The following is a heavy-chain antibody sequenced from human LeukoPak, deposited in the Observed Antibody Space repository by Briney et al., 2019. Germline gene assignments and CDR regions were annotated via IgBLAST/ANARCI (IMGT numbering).Heavy chain of an antibody. D-gene: IGHD2-21*01. V-gene: IGHV1-58*02. CDR1: GFTFTRSA. CDR3: AADSRYCDGDCYDY. CDR2: IVVGSGST. J-gene: IGHJ4*02. Sequence: SVKVSCKASGFTFTRSAIQWVRQARGQRLEWIGWIVVGSGSTNYAQKFQERVTITRDMSTSTAYMELSSLRSEDTAVYYCAADSRYCDGDCYDYWGQGTLVTVSS.